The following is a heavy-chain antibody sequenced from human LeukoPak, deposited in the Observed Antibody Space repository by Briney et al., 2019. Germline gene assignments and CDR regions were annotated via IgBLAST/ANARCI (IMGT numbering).Heavy chain of an antibody. CDR3: AKDPPRRLTGYYNGY. V-gene: IGHV3-43*02. CDR2: ISGDGGST. J-gene: IGHJ4*02. CDR1: GFTFDDYA. Sequence: PGGSLRLSCAASGFTFDDYAMHWVRQAPGKGLEWVSLISGDGGSTYYADSVKGRFTISRDNSKNSLYLQMNSLRTEDTALYYCAKDPPRRLTGYYNGYWGQGTLVTVSS. D-gene: IGHD3-9*01.